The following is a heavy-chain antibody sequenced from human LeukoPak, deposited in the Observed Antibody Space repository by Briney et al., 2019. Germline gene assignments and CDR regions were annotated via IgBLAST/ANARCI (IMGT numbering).Heavy chain of an antibody. J-gene: IGHJ6*02. V-gene: IGHV1-69*04. CDR1: GGTFSSYA. D-gene: IGHD2-2*01. CDR3: ARDLVSDQLPYLGGMDV. CDR2: IIPILGIA. Sequence: GASVKVSCKASGGTFSSYAISWVRQAPGQGLEWMGRIIPILGIANYAQKFQGRVTITADKSTSTAYMELSSLRSEDTAVYYCARDLVSDQLPYLGGMDVWGQGTTVTVSS.